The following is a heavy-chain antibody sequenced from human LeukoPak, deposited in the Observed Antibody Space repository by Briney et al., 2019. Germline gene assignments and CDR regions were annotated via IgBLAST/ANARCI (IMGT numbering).Heavy chain of an antibody. CDR3: AKGYYYDSSGPGSGFDY. CDR2: ISSTCSYI. D-gene: IGHD3-22*01. CDR1: GFTFSSCS. Sequence: GGSLRLSCAASGFTFSSCSMNWVRQAPGKGLEWVSSISSTCSYISYTDSVKGRFTISRDNAKNSLYLQMNSLRAEDTALYYCAKGYYYDSSGPGSGFDYWGQGTLVTVSS. J-gene: IGHJ4*02. V-gene: IGHV3-21*04.